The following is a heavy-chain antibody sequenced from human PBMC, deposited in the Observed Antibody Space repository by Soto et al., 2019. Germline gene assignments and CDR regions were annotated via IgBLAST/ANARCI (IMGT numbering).Heavy chain of an antibody. CDR2: ISAYNGNT. D-gene: IGHD6-6*01. CDR3: ARDGEYSSSRYYYYGMDV. Sequence: ASVKVSCKASGYTFTSYGISWVRQAPGQGLEWMGWISAYNGNTNYAQKPQGRVTMTTDTSTSTAYMELRSLRSDDTAVYYCARDGEYSSSRYYYYGMDVWGQGTTVTVSS. J-gene: IGHJ6*02. CDR1: GYTFTSYG. V-gene: IGHV1-18*04.